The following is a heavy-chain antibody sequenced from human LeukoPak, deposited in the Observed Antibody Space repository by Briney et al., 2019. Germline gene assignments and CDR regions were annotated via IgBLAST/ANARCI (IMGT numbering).Heavy chain of an antibody. CDR2: IYYSGST. J-gene: IGHJ4*02. CDR1: GGSISSSSYY. Sequence: SETLSLTCTVSGGSISSSSYYWGWIRQPPGKGLEWIGSIYYSGSTYYNPSLKSRVTISVDTSKNQFSLKLSSVTAADTAVYYCARARVSSGWYGRVGFYFDYWGQGTLVTVSS. V-gene: IGHV4-39*07. CDR3: ARARVSSGWYGRVGFYFDY. D-gene: IGHD6-19*01.